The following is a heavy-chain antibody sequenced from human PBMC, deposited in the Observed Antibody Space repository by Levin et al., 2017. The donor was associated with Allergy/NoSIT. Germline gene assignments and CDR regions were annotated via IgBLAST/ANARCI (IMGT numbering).Heavy chain of an antibody. CDR1: GFTFSSYT. J-gene: IGHJ5*02. D-gene: IGHD3-10*01. V-gene: IGHV3-64D*06. CDR3: VKKGGVGSGSSTARFDP. Sequence: GESLKISCSASGFTFSSYTMHWVRQAPGKGLEYVSGTSSNGGTTYYADSVKGRFTISRDNSMDTLYLQMSSLRAEDTAVYYCVKKGGVGSGSSTARFDPWGQGTLVTVSS. CDR2: TSSNGGTT.